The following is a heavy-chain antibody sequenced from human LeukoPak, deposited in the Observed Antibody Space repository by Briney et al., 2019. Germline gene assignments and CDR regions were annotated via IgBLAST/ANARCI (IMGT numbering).Heavy chain of an antibody. Sequence: GGSLRLSCAASGFTFSSYAMSWVRQAPGKGLEWVSSASGSGGSTYYADSVKGRFTISRDNAKNSLYLQMNSLRAEDTGVYYCVREGTWTGFFDYWGQGILVTVSS. CDR3: VREGTWTGFFDY. V-gene: IGHV3-23*01. D-gene: IGHD1-1*01. CDR2: ASGSGGST. J-gene: IGHJ4*02. CDR1: GFTFSSYA.